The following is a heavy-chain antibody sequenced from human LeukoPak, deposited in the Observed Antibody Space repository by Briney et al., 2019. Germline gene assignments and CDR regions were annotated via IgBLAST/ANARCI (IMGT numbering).Heavy chain of an antibody. V-gene: IGHV3-23*01. CDR2: ISGSGGST. CDR3: ARDEGGGYYGY. Sequence: GGSLRLSCAASGFTFSSYAMSWVRQAPGKGLEWVSTISGSGGSTYYADSVKGRFTISRDNAKNSLYLQMNSLRAEDTAVYYCARDEGGGYYGYWGQGTLVTVSS. J-gene: IGHJ4*02. CDR1: GFTFSSYA. D-gene: IGHD3-3*01.